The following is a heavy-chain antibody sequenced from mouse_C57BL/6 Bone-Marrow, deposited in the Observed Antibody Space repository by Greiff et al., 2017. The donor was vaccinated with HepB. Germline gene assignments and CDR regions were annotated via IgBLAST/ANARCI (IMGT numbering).Heavy chain of an antibody. V-gene: IGHV1-72*01. CDR1: GYTFTSYW. J-gene: IGHJ3*01. CDR3: ASERVWNDYDWGFAD. Sequence: QVQLQQPGAELVKPGASVKLSCKASGYTFTSYWMHWVKQRPGRGLEWIGRIDPDCGGTKYNEKFKGKATLTADKSSSTAYMQLSSLTSEDSAVYYFASERVWNDYDWGFADRGHGTLVTVSA. CDR2: IDPDCGGT. D-gene: IGHD2-4*01.